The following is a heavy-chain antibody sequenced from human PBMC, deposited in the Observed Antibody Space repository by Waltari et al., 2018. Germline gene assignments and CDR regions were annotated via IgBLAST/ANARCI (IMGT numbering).Heavy chain of an antibody. D-gene: IGHD1-26*01. V-gene: IGHV1-69*12. CDR3: AKREIGYAFDI. Sequence: QVQLVQSGAEVKQPGASVKVSCKPSGGTFGTYAITWVRQAPGQGLEWMGGVIPIFGTPNYAPKFQGRVTVSADPSTSTAYLEVRRLISEDTAVYYCAKREIGYAFDIWGHGTMVTVSS. CDR1: GGTFGTYA. CDR2: VIPIFGTP. J-gene: IGHJ3*02.